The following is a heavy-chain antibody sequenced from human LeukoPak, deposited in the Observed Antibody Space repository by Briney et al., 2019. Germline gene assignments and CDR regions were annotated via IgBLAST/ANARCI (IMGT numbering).Heavy chain of an antibody. V-gene: IGHV3-7*01. J-gene: IGHJ4*02. CDR2: IKQDGSDK. D-gene: IGHD2-15*01. CDR1: GFTFGGFW. CDR3: ARGGGNFDS. Sequence: PGGSLRLSCAASGFTFGGFWMSWIRQAPGKGLEWVANIKQDGSDKCYVDSVKGRFIISRDNAKNSLYLQMNSLRAEDTAVYYCARGGGNFDSWGQGTLVTVSS.